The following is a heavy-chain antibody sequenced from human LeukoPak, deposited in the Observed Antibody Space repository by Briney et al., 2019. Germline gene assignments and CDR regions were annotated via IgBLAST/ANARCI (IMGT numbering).Heavy chain of an antibody. CDR2: IYYSGST. CDR1: GGSISSYY. V-gene: IGHV4-59*01. Sequence: SETLSLTCTVSGGSISSYYWSWIRQPPGKGLEWIGYIYYSGSTNYNPPLKSRVTISVDTSKNQFSLKLSSVTAADTAVYYCARVLVVPAAIGWFDPWGQGTLVTVSS. D-gene: IGHD2-2*02. CDR3: ARVLVVPAAIGWFDP. J-gene: IGHJ5*02.